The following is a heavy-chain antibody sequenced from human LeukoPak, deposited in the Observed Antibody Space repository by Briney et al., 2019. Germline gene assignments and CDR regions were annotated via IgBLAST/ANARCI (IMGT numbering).Heavy chain of an antibody. CDR2: ISSSGSTI. CDR1: GFTFSSYE. V-gene: IGHV3-48*03. Sequence: GGSLRLSCAASGFTFSSYEMNWVRQVPGKGLEWVSYISSSGSTIYYADSVKGRFTISRDNAQNSLYLQMNSLRAEDAAVYYCAKGSSDSWYSALEYWGQGTLVTVSS. CDR3: AKGSSDSWYSALEY. D-gene: IGHD3-22*01. J-gene: IGHJ4*02.